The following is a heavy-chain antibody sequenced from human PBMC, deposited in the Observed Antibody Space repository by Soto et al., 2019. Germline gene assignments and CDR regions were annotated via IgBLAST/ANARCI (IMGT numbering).Heavy chain of an antibody. V-gene: IGHV1-8*01. Sequence: ASVTVSCKASGYTFTSYDINWVRQAPGPGLEWMGWKNPNSGNTGYAQKFQGRVTMTRNTSISTAYMELSSLRSEDTAVYYCARSPRIAAAAQDAVDIWGQGTRVTVSS. D-gene: IGHD6-13*01. J-gene: IGHJ3*02. CDR3: ARSPRIAAAAQDAVDI. CDR2: KNPNSGNT. CDR1: GYTFTSYD.